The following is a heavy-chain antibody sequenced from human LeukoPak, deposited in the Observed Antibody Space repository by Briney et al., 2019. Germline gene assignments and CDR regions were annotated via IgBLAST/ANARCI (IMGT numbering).Heavy chain of an antibody. CDR3: AKDADISVELVVITSFDS. D-gene: IGHD3-22*01. V-gene: IGHV3-23*01. CDR2: ISGSGNRA. Sequence: EGSPRLSCAASRFTFSTYGMNWVRQTPGKGLEWVSAISGSGNRAYHADSVKGRFTISRDNSKNMLYLQMNSLRAEDTALYYCAKDADISVELVVITSFDSWGQGTLVTVSS. J-gene: IGHJ4*02. CDR1: RFTFSTYG.